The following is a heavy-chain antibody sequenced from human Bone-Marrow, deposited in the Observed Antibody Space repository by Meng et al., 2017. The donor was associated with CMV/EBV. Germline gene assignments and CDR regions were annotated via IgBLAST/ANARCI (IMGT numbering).Heavy chain of an antibody. D-gene: IGHD2-8*01. CDR2: IYYSGSA. CDR1: GGSISSITYY. V-gene: IGHV4-39*07. J-gene: IGHJ3*02. Sequence: SETLSLTCTVSGGSISSITYYWGWIRQPPGKGLEWIGSIYYSGSAHYNPSLQSRVTITVDTSKNQFSLRLSSVTAADTAVYYYARDGGGCSNGICYSNGDAFDIWGQGTMVTVSS. CDR3: ARDGGGCSNGICYSNGDAFDI.